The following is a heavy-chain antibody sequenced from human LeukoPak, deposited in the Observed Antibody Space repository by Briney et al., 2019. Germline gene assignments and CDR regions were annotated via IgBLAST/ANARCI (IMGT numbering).Heavy chain of an antibody. CDR1: GFSFSSYW. Sequence: GGSLRLSCATAGFSFSSYWMSWVRQAPGKGLEWVANIKQDGSEHYYVDSVKGRFTISRDNAKNSLYLQMSGLRAEDTAVYYCARDKAEGPSRLDNWGQGTLVTVSP. D-gene: IGHD2-2*01. J-gene: IGHJ4*02. V-gene: IGHV3-7*01. CDR2: IKQDGSEH. CDR3: ARDKAEGPSRLDN.